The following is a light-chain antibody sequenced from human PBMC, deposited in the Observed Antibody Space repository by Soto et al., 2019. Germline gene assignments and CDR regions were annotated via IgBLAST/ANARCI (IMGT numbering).Light chain of an antibody. CDR2: DVS. J-gene: IGLJ3*02. Sequence: QSALTQPRSVSGSPGQSVTISCTGTSSDVGGYNYVSWYQQHPGKAPKLMIYDVSKRPSGVPDRVSGSKSGNTASLTISGLQAEDEADYYSFSYAGSYTWVFGGRTKLTVL. V-gene: IGLV2-11*01. CDR3: FSYAGSYTWV. CDR1: SSDVGGYNY.